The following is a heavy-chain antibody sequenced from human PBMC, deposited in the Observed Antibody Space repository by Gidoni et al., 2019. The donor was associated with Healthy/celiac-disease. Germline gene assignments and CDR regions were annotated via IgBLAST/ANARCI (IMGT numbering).Heavy chain of an antibody. V-gene: IGHV3-7*01. CDR1: GFTFSSYW. J-gene: IGHJ4*02. D-gene: IGHD6-19*01. CDR2: IKQDGSEK. CDR3: ARHGPSSGWYYFDY. Sequence: EVQLVESGGGLVQPGGSLRLSCAASGFTFSSYWMSWVRQAPGMGLEWVANIKQDGSEKYYVDSVKGRFTISRDNAKNSLYLQMNSLRAEDTVVYYCARHGPSSGWYYFDYWGQGTLVTVSS.